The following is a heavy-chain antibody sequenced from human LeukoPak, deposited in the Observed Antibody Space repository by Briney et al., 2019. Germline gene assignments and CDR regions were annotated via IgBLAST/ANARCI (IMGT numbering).Heavy chain of an antibody. V-gene: IGHV3-30*03. CDR2: ISYDGSNK. J-gene: IGHJ4*02. CDR1: GFTFSSYG. D-gene: IGHD5-18*01. Sequence: GGYLRLSCAASGFTFSSYGMHWVRQAPGKGLEWVAVISYDGSNKYYADSVKGRFTISRDNSKNTLYLQMNSLRAEDTAVYYCARGLTAMVTRGQGTLVTVSS. CDR3: ARGLTAMVT.